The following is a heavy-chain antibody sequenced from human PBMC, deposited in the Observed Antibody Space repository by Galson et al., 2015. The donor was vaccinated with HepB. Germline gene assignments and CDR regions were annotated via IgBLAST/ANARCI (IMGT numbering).Heavy chain of an antibody. CDR3: ARGGGYYDDSGYHIDAFDI. CDR2: MNPRSGNT. V-gene: IGHV1-8*01. Sequence: SVKVSCKASGYTFTSHDINWVRQAPGQGLEWMVWMNPRSGNTGHAREFKGKVTVTRNTSISTAYMELSSLSSDDTAVYYCARGGGYYDDSGYHIDAFDIWGQGTMVSVSS. J-gene: IGHJ3*02. CDR1: GYTFTSHD. D-gene: IGHD3-22*01.